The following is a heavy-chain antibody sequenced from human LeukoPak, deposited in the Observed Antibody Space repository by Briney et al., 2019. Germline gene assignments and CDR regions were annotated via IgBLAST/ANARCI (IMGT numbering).Heavy chain of an antibody. V-gene: IGHV3-53*01. CDR2: IYSGGST. Sequence: QAGGSLRLSCAASGFTVSSNYMSWVRQAPGKGLEWVSVIYSGGSTYYADSVKGRFTISRDNSKNTLYLQMNSLRAEDTAVYYCARERSRKYYYYYMDVWGKGTTVTVSS. CDR1: GFTVSSNY. CDR3: ARERSRKYYYYYMDV. J-gene: IGHJ6*03.